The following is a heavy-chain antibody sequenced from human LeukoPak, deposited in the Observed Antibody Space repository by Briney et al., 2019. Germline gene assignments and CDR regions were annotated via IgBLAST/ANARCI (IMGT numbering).Heavy chain of an antibody. CDR1: GFTFEDYA. D-gene: IGHD3-10*01. Sequence: PGGSLRLSCAASGFTFEDYAMHWVRHAPGKGLEGVSGISWNSGSIGYADSVKVRFTISRDNAKNSLYLQMNSLRAEDTALYYCAKDISGSGSSTSFDPWGQGTLVTVSS. CDR2: ISWNSGSI. J-gene: IGHJ5*02. V-gene: IGHV3-9*01. CDR3: AKDISGSGSSTSFDP.